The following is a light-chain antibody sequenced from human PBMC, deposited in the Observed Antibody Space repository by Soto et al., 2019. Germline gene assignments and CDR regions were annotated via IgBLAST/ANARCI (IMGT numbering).Light chain of an antibody. CDR2: VNS. Sequence: QSVLTQPPSVSGAPGQRVTISCTGSSSNIGAGYDVHWYQQLPGTAPKLLIYVNSNRPSGVPDRFSGSKSGTSASLAITGLQAEHEADYYCQSYDSSLSGCVFGTGTKVTVL. CDR1: SSNIGAGYD. J-gene: IGLJ1*01. CDR3: QSYDSSLSGCV. V-gene: IGLV1-40*01.